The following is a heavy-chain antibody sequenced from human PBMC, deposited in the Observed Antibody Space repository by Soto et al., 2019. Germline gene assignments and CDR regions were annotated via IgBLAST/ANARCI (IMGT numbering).Heavy chain of an antibody. D-gene: IGHD2-15*01. Sequence: GASVKVSCKASGYTFNSYGISWVRQAPGQGLEWMGWIGAYNGNTNYAQKLQGRVTMTTDTSTRTAYMELRSLRSDDTAVYYCARVPRGTVVVVAATLFDYWGQGTLVT. CDR1: GYTFNSYG. J-gene: IGHJ4*02. CDR3: ARVPRGTVVVVAATLFDY. V-gene: IGHV1-18*01. CDR2: IGAYNGNT.